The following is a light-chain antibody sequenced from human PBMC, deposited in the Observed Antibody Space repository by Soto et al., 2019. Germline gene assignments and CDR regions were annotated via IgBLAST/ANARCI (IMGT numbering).Light chain of an antibody. CDR1: QSISSW. CDR2: KAS. Sequence: DIQMNQSPSTLPASVGDRVTITCRASQSISSWLAWYQQKPGKAPKLLIYKASSLESGVPSRFSGSGSGTEFTLTISSLQPDDFATYYCQNYNSYSEAFGQGTKGDIK. J-gene: IGKJ1*01. CDR3: QNYNSYSEA. V-gene: IGKV1-5*03.